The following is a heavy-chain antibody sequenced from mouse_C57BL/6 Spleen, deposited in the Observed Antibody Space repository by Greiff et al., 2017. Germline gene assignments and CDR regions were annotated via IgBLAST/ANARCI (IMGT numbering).Heavy chain of an antibody. CDR2: INPGSGGT. J-gene: IGHJ2*01. CDR3: ARSGGYFDY. Sequence: QVQLQQSGAELVRPGTSVKVSCKASGYAFTNYLIEWVKQRPGQGLEWIGVINPGSGGTNYNEKFKGKATLTADTSSSTAYMQLSSLTSEDAAVYFCARSGGYFDYWGQGTTLTVSS. V-gene: IGHV1-54*01. CDR1: GYAFTNYL. D-gene: IGHD3-2*02.